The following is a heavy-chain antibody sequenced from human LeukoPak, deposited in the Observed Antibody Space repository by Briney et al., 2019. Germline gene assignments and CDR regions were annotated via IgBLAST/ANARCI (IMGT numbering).Heavy chain of an antibody. D-gene: IGHD2-2*01. CDR1: GYTFTGYY. J-gene: IGHJ6*02. CDR2: INPNSGGT. CDR3: ARAYCSSTSCRPDYGMDV. Sequence: ASVKVSCKASGYTFTGYYMHWVRQAPGQGLEWMGWINPNSGGTNYAQKFQGRVTMTRDTSISTAYMELSRLRSDDTAVHYCARAYCSSTSCRPDYGMDVWGQGTTVTVSS. V-gene: IGHV1-2*02.